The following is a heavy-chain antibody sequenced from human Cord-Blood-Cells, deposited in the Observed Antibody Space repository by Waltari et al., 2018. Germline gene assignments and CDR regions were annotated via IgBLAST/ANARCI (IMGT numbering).Heavy chain of an antibody. CDR2: INHSGST. CDR1: GGSFSGYY. J-gene: IGHJ4*02. Sequence: QVQLQQWGAGLLKPSEPLSLTCAVYGGSFSGYYWSWIRQPPGKGLEWIGEINHSGSTNYNPSLKRRVTISVDTSKNQFSLKLSSVTAADTAVYYCARRAFYYYDSSGYYYWGQGTLVTVSS. CDR3: ARRAFYYYDSSGYYY. V-gene: IGHV4-34*01. D-gene: IGHD3-22*01.